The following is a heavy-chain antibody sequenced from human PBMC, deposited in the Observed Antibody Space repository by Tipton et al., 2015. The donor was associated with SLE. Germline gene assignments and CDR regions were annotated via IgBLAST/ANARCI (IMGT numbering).Heavy chain of an antibody. Sequence: TLSLTCAVYGGSFSGYYWTWIRQPPGKGLEWIGYIYHSGSTYYNPSLKSRVTISVDTSKNQFSLKLSSVTAADTAVYYCATSQVPGGFQHWGQGTLVTVSS. D-gene: IGHD3-10*01. J-gene: IGHJ1*01. CDR3: ATSQVPGGFQH. CDR2: IYHSGST. CDR1: GGSFSGYY. V-gene: IGHV4-34*09.